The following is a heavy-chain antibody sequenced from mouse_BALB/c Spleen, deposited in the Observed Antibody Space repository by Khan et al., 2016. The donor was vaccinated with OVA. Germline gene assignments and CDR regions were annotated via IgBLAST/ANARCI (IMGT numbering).Heavy chain of an antibody. V-gene: IGHV9-2-1*01. D-gene: IGHD2-1*01. CDR1: DYTFTDYS. CDR3: ARSSDGNGDC. Sequence: QIQLVQAGPELKKPGETVKISCKASDYTFTDYSMHWVKQAPGKALKWMGWINTETGEPTYADDFKGRFAFSLETSASIAYLQINNLKNEDTATYFCARSSDGNGDCWGQGTALTVSS. J-gene: IGHJ2*01. CDR2: INTETGEP.